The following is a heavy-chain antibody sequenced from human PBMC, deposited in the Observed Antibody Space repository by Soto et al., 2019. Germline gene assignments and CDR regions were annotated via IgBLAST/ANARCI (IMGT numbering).Heavy chain of an antibody. CDR1: GFTFSSYW. D-gene: IGHD6-19*01. Sequence: GGSLRLSCASSGFTFSSYWMHWVRQAPGKGLVWVSRINSDGSSTSYADSVKGRFTISRDNAKNTLYLQMNSLRAEDTAVYYCARVAVAGTYFFDYWGQVTLVTVSS. CDR3: ARVAVAGTYFFDY. CDR2: INSDGSST. J-gene: IGHJ4*02. V-gene: IGHV3-74*01.